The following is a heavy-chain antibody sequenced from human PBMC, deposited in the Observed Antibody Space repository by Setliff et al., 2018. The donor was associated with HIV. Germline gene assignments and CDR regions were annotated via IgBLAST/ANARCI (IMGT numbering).Heavy chain of an antibody. CDR2: INPGGGNT. D-gene: IGHD4-17*01. V-gene: IGHV1-46*01. CDR3: ARGQASNDYGVSF. J-gene: IGHJ3*01. CDR1: GYMFIAYG. Sequence: ASVKVSCKTSGYMFIAYGMSWVRRAPGRGLEWMGIINPGGGNTRYAQRFQGRVSMTRDTSTSTVYMELSSLRSEDTAVYYCARGQASNDYGVSFWGQGTMVTVTS.